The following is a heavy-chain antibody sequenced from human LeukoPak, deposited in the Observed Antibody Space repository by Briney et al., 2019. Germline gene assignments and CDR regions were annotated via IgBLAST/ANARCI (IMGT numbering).Heavy chain of an antibody. CDR2: INPNSGGT. Sequence: ASVKVSCKASGYTFTGYYMHWVRQAPGQGLEWMGWINPNSGGTNYAQKFQGRVTMTTDTSTSTAYMELRSLRSDDTAVYYCARDSRSTSCYDWGQGTLVTVSS. V-gene: IGHV1-2*02. D-gene: IGHD2-2*01. J-gene: IGHJ4*02. CDR3: ARDSRSTSCYD. CDR1: GYTFTGYY.